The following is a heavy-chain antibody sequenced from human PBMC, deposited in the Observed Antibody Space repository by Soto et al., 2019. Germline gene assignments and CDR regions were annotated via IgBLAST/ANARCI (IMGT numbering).Heavy chain of an antibody. CDR1: GGPISPYY. J-gene: IGHJ6*03. CDR2: VYYSGNT. D-gene: IGHD6-13*01. CDR3: ARKGAAASYAHYYMDV. V-gene: IGHV4-59*01. Sequence: SETLSLTCTVSGGPISPYYWSWIRQPPGKGLEWIGYVYYSGNTNYNPSLESRVTISVDTSRNRFSLNLTSATAADTAVYYCARKGAAASYAHYYMDVWGRGTAVTVSS.